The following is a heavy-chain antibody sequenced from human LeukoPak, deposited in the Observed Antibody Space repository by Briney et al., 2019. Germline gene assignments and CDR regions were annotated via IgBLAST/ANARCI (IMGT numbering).Heavy chain of an antibody. CDR2: IYYSRTT. V-gene: IGHV4-59*01. CDR1: GGFISSYY. J-gene: IGHJ2*01. Sequence: PSETLSLTCTVSGGFISSYYWSWIRQPPGKGLEWIGYIYYSRTTEYNPSLKSRVTISADTSKYQFSLKLNSVTAADTAVYYCVRRQWELQYFDLWGRGTLVAVSS. D-gene: IGHD1-26*01. CDR3: VRRQWELQYFDL.